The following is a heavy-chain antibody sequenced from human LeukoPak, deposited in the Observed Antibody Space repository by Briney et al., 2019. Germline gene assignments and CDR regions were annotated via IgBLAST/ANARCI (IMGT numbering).Heavy chain of an antibody. CDR3: GRDSKELASPGMDY. CDR2: IYYSGST. J-gene: IGHJ4*02. Sequence: PSETLSLTCTVSGGSIRSGGYYWSWIRQHPGKGLEWIGYIYYSGSTYSNPSLKSRVTMSVDTSKNQFSPKLNSVTAADTAVYYCGRDSKELASPGMDYWGQGTLVTVSS. V-gene: IGHV4-31*03. D-gene: IGHD5-12*01. CDR1: GGSIRSGGYY.